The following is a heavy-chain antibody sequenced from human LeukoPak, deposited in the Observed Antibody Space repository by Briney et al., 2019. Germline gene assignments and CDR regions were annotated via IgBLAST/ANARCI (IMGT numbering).Heavy chain of an antibody. V-gene: IGHV3-30*18. D-gene: IGHD3-9*01. Sequence: GRSLRLSCAASGFTFSSYGMHWVCQAPGKGLEWVAVISYDGSNKYYADSVKSRFTISRDNSKNTLYLQMKSLRAQDTAVYHFAKDHNPRLRYFDWLDYWGQGTLVTVSS. CDR2: ISYDGSNK. CDR3: AKDHNPRLRYFDWLDY. CDR1: GFTFSSYG. J-gene: IGHJ4*02.